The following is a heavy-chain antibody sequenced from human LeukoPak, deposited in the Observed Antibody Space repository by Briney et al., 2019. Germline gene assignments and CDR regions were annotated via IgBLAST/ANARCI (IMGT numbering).Heavy chain of an antibody. CDR3: ARRVYGGSSGFFDY. CDR2: IYYSGST. D-gene: IGHD1-26*01. CDR1: GGSISSYY. Sequence: SETLSLTCTVSGGSISSYYWSWIRQPAGKGLEWIGYIYYSGSTNYNPSLKSRVTISVDTSKNQFSLKLSSVTAADTAVYYCARRVYGGSSGFFDYWGQGTLVTVSS. V-gene: IGHV4-59*08. J-gene: IGHJ4*02.